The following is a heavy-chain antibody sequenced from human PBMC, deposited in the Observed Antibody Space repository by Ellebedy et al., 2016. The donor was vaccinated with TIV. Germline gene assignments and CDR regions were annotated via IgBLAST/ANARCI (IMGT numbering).Heavy chain of an antibody. J-gene: IGHJ4*02. CDR2: IRGYNGDT. CDR1: GYTFTSYG. CDR3: ASPTGGWLRLDY. D-gene: IGHD5-12*01. V-gene: IGHV1-18*01. Sequence: ASVKVSXKASGYTFTSYGISWVRRAPGQGLEWMGWIRGYNGDTKYAQKFQGRVTMTTDTSTSTAYMELRSLRPDDTAVYYCASPTGGWLRLDYWGQGTLVTVSS.